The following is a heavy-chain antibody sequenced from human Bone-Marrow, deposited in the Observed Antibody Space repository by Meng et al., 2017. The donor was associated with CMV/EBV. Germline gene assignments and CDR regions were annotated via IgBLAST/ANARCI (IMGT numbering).Heavy chain of an antibody. V-gene: IGHV3-30*04. CDR2: ISYDGSNK. CDR1: GFTFSSYA. D-gene: IGHD6-13*01. CDR3: ARDLTSSSWYIPDY. Sequence: SLKISCAASGFTFSSYAMHWVRQAPGKGLEWVAVISYDGSNKYYADSVKGRFTISRDNSKNTLYLQMNSLRAEDTAVYYCARDLTSSSWYIPDYWGQGTLVTVSS. J-gene: IGHJ4*02.